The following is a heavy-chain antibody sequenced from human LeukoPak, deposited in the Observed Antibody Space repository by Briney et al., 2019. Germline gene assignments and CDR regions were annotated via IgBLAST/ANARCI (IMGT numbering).Heavy chain of an antibody. J-gene: IGHJ4*02. D-gene: IGHD7-27*01. Sequence: PGGSLRLSCAASGFTFSTYGMHWVRQAPGKGLEGVAVITNDGNYEKYADAVRGRFTISRDNSKNTLYLQMNSLSAEDTAVYYCARDSTTGDHSLDFWGRGTLVPVSS. V-gene: IGHV3-33*05. CDR2: ITNDGNYE. CDR1: GFTFSTYG. CDR3: ARDSTTGDHSLDF.